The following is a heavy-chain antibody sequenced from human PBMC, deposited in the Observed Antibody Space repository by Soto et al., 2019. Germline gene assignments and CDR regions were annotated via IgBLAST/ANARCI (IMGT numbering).Heavy chain of an antibody. CDR3: ASSEEEGWLVLVRRFDY. V-gene: IGHV4-39*01. CDR2: IYYSGST. Sequence: PSEILSLTCTVSGGSISSSSYYWGWISQPPGKGLEWIGSIYYSGSTYYNPSLKSRVTISVDTSKNQFSLKLSSVTAADTAVYYCASSEEEGWLVLVRRFDYWGQGTLVTVSS. D-gene: IGHD6-19*01. J-gene: IGHJ4*02. CDR1: GGSISSSSYY.